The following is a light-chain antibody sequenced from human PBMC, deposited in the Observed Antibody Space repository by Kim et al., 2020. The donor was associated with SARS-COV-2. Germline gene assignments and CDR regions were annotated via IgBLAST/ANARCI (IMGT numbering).Light chain of an antibody. CDR3: QQRSNWLWT. CDR1: QSVSSY. Sequence: LSPGERASLSCRASQSVSSYLDWYQQKPGQAPRLLIYGASNRATGIPARFSGSGSGTDFTLTISSLEPEDFAVYYCQQRSNWLWTFGQGTKVDIK. J-gene: IGKJ1*01. CDR2: GAS. V-gene: IGKV3-11*01.